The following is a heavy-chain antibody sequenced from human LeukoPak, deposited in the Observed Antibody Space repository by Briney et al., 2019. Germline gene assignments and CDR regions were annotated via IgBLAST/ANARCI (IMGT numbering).Heavy chain of an antibody. V-gene: IGHV3-48*01. CDR2: ISSSGSTI. D-gene: IGHD5-18*01. CDR3: ARGRGYSYDTDY. CDR1: GFTFSSYS. Sequence: GGSLRLSCAASGFTFSSYSMKRVRQAPGKGLEWVSYISSSGSTIYYAESVKGRFTISRDNAKNSLYLQVNSLRAEDTAVYYCARGRGYSYDTDYWGQGTLVTVSS. J-gene: IGHJ4*02.